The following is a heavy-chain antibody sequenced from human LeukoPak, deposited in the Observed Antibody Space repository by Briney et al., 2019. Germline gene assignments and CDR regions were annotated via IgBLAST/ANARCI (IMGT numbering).Heavy chain of an antibody. CDR2: IVGTSGTT. J-gene: IGHJ5*02. V-gene: IGHV3-23*01. CDR1: GFTLSNYA. CDR3: ARGRGPTAIIVVPVKPSDH. D-gene: IGHD4-11*01. Sequence: PGGSLRLSCTASGFTLSNYAMTWVRQAPGKGLEWVASIVGTSGTTYYADSVKGRFTISRDSSKNTVFLQMSSLRPDDTAVYFCARGRGPTAIIVVPVKPSDHWGQGSLVTVSS.